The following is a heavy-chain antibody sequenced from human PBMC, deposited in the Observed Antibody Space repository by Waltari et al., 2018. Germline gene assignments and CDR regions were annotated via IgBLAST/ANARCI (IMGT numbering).Heavy chain of an antibody. CDR3: ARASYDILTPSDY. J-gene: IGHJ4*02. V-gene: IGHV4-38-2*02. D-gene: IGHD3-9*01. CDR2: IYHSGST. CDR1: GYSISSGYY. Sequence: QVQLQESGPGLVKPSETLSLTCTVSGYSISSGYYWGWIRQPPGKGLEWIGSIYHSGSTYYNPSLKSRVTISVDTSKNQFSLKLSSVTAADTAVYYCARASYDILTPSDYWGQGTLVTVSS.